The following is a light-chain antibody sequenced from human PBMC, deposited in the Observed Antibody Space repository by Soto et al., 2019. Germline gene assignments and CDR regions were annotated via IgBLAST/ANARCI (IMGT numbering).Light chain of an antibody. CDR2: AAS. V-gene: IGKV1-39*01. Sequence: DIQVTHSPSSLSASVGDRVTITCRASQSISSYLNWYQQKPGKAPKLMIFAASSLQSGVPSRFSGSGSGTDFTLTISSLQPEDFATYYCRQSYSTPPTFGGGTKVDIK. J-gene: IGKJ4*01. CDR1: QSISSY. CDR3: RQSYSTPPT.